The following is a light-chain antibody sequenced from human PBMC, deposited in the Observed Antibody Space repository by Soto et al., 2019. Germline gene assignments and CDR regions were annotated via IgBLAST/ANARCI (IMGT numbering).Light chain of an antibody. CDR2: GAS. Sequence: EIVMTQSPATLSVYPGERAILSCRASQRVGSSLAWYQHKPGQAPRLLIYGASIRATGIPSRFSGSGSGTEFTLTISSLQSEDFAAYYCQQYSNRYTFGQGTKLEIK. V-gene: IGKV3D-15*01. J-gene: IGKJ2*01. CDR1: QRVGSS. CDR3: QQYSNRYT.